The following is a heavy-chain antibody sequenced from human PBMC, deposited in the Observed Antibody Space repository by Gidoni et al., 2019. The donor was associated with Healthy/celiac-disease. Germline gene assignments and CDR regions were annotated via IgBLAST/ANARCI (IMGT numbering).Heavy chain of an antibody. V-gene: IGHV3-9*01. J-gene: IGHJ4*02. Sequence: EVQLVESGGGLVQPGRSLRLSCAAAGFTFDDYAMHWVRQAPGKGLEWVSGISWNSGSIGYADSVKGRFTISRDNAKNSLYLQMNSLRAEDTALYYCAKDTGIVGATTSILGPLYYFDYWGQGTLVTVSS. CDR3: AKDTGIVGATTSILGPLYYFDY. CDR1: GFTFDDYA. CDR2: ISWNSGSI. D-gene: IGHD1-26*01.